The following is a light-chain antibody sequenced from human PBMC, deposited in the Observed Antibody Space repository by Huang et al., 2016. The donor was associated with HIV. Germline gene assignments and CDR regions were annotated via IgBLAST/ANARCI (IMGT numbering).Light chain of an antibody. CDR3: QQLNSFL. J-gene: IGKJ3*01. CDR2: AAS. Sequence: IQLTQSPSSLSASVGDRISISCRASQDISNYLAWYQQRPGKSPKLLIYAASTLQRGVPSRFSGSGSGTVFALTISNLQPEDFATYYCQQLNSFLFGPGTKVDIK. V-gene: IGKV1-9*01. CDR1: QDISNY.